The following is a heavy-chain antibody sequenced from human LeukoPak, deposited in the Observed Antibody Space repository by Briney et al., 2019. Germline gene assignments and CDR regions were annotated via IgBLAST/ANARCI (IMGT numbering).Heavy chain of an antibody. Sequence: PGGSLRLSCAASGFTFSNYGMHWVRQAPGKGLGWVAFISYDGSYKYYADSVKGRFTIYRGNAKKTMYLQKKSLRGEDTAVYYCAKDPRRYSRTGGYFDYWGQGTLVTVSS. CDR2: ISYDGSYK. V-gene: IGHV3-30*18. CDR3: AKDPRRYSRTGGYFDY. J-gene: IGHJ4*02. CDR1: GFTFSNYG. D-gene: IGHD6-13*01.